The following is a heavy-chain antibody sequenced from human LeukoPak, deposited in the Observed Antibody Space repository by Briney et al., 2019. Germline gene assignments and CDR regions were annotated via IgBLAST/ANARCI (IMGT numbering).Heavy chain of an antibody. Sequence: ASVKVSCKASGYTFTTYGLSWVRQAPGQGLEWLGWISTYDDNIKYAQSLQGRLTLTIDTSTSTAYMELRSLRSDDTAVYYCARDPHYYDSSGYYFHSNWFDPWGQGTLVTVSS. CDR2: ISTYDDNI. CDR1: GYTFTTYG. J-gene: IGHJ5*02. V-gene: IGHV1-18*01. CDR3: ARDPHYYDSSGYYFHSNWFDP. D-gene: IGHD3-22*01.